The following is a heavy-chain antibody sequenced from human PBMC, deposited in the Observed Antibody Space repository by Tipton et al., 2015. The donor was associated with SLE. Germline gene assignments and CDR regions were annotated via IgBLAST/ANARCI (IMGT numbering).Heavy chain of an antibody. CDR3: ARAVPQLGNYYYYYYMDV. V-gene: IGHV4-59*01. J-gene: IGHJ6*03. D-gene: IGHD2-2*01. Sequence: TLSLTCIVSGGSISSYYWSWIRQPPGKGLEWIGYIHDNGNTNYNPSFNSRVTISIDTSKNQFSLKLNSVTAADTAVYYCARAVPQLGNYYYYYYMDVWGKGTTVTVSS. CDR2: IHDNGNT. CDR1: GGSISSYY.